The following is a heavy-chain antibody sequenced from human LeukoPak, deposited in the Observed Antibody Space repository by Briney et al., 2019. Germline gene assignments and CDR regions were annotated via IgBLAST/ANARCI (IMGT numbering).Heavy chain of an antibody. J-gene: IGHJ4*02. D-gene: IGHD4-17*01. Sequence: NTWETLSLTCAVSGVSFNDYYWSWVRQTPGKGLEWIGEINHRGYTNDSPSLKSRVTLSIDTSRKQFSLNLRSVTVADTGIYYCTRMTTGHDYWGQGTLVTVSS. CDR3: TRMTTGHDY. V-gene: IGHV4-34*01. CDR1: GVSFNDYY. CDR2: INHRGYT.